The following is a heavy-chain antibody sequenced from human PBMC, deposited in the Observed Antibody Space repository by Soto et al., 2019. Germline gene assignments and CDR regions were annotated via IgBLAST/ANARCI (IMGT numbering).Heavy chain of an antibody. D-gene: IGHD5-12*01. CDR2: IGTAGDT. J-gene: IGHJ6*03. Sequence: GGSLRLSCAASGFTFSSYDMHWVRQATGKGLEWVSAIGTAGDTYYPGSVKGRFTISRENAKNSLYLQMNSLRAGDTAVYYCARAVATTLYYYYMDVWGKGTTVTVSS. V-gene: IGHV3-13*01. CDR3: ARAVATTLYYYYMDV. CDR1: GFTFSSYD.